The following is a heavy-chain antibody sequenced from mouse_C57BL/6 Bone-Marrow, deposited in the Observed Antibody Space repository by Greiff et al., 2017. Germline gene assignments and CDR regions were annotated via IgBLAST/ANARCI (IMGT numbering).Heavy chain of an antibody. D-gene: IGHD2-1*01. V-gene: IGHV1-52*01. CDR3: ARLYGRGMDY. CDR2: IDPSDSET. Sequence: QFQLQQPGAELVRPGSSVKLSCKASGYTFTSYWMHWVKQRPIQGLEWIGNIDPSDSETHYNQKFKDKATLTVDKSSSTAYMQLSSLTSEDSAVYYCARLYGRGMDYWGQGTSVTVSS. CDR1: GYTFTSYW. J-gene: IGHJ4*01.